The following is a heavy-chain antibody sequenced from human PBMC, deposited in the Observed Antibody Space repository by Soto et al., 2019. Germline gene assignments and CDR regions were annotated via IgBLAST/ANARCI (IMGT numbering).Heavy chain of an antibody. CDR2: ASYSGST. D-gene: IGHD3-9*01. J-gene: IGHJ3*02. CDR1: EAAMSHFY. V-gene: IGHV4-59*01. Sequence: QVQLQESGPGLVKPSETLSLTCTVSEAAMSHFYWSWIRQTPGKGLEWLGYASYSGSTNYNPSLKSRCTISVDTSQTQFSRNLSSVPPADTARYFCAASDYAIFTGHFPFDIWGHGTMVIVSS. CDR3: AASDYAIFTGHFPFDI.